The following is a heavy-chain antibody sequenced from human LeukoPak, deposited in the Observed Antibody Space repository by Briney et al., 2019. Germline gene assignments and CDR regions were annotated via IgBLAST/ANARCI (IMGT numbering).Heavy chain of an antibody. V-gene: IGHV3-74*01. Sequence: GGSLRLSCAASGFTFSSYWMHWVRQAPGKGLVWISRINTDGSTTSYADSVKGRFTNSRDNAKNTLYLQMNSLRAEDTAVYYCARVSSGSYNWVDPWGQGTLVTVSS. CDR1: GFTFSSYW. J-gene: IGHJ5*02. CDR3: ARVSSGSYNWVDP. D-gene: IGHD1-26*01. CDR2: INTDGSTT.